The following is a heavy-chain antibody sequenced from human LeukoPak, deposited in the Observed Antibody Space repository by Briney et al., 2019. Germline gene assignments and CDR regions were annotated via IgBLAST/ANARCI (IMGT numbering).Heavy chain of an antibody. CDR1: GGTFSSYA. J-gene: IGHJ6*02. V-gene: IGHV1-69*04. D-gene: IGHD3-16*01. Sequence: SVKVSCKASGGTFSSYAISWVRQTPGQGLEWMGRIIPILGIANYAQKFQGRVTITADKSTSTAYMELSSLRSEDAAVYYCARAKKRSGYYYYYGMDVWGQGTTVTVSS. CDR3: ARAKKRSGYYYYYGMDV. CDR2: IIPILGIA.